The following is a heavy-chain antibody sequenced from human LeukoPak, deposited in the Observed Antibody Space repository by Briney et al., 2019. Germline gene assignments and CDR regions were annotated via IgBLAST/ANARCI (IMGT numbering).Heavy chain of an antibody. CDR2: IYYSGRP. V-gene: IGHV4-39*07. D-gene: IGHD3-3*01. Sequence: KPAETLSLTCTVSGGSISSSSYYWGWIRQPPGKGPEWIGSIYYSGRPYYNPSLKSRVTISVDTSKNQFSLKLSSVTAADTAVYYCARSRLFGVITPLYYWGQGPLVTVSS. CDR1: GGSISSSSYY. J-gene: IGHJ4*02. CDR3: ARSRLFGVITPLYY.